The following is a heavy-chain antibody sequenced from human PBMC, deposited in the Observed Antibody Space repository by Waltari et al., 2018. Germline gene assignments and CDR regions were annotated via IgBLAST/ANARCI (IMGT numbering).Heavy chain of an antibody. CDR2: VFYTGIP. D-gene: IGHD2-21*01. CDR3: ARLTILGTE. CDR1: GGSISSSDCY. V-gene: IGHV4-39*01. J-gene: IGHJ4*02. Sequence: LRLQESGPGLVKPSETLSLTCTVSGGSISSSDCYWGWIRQPPGKGLESVGSVFYTGIPSNNPSLKRRVTISVDTSKNQFSLRLSSVTAADTAVYYCARLTILGTEWGQGTLVTVSS.